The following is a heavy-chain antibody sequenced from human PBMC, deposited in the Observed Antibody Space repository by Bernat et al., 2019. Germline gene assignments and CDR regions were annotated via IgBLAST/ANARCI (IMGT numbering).Heavy chain of an antibody. CDR3: ARGVTAGPNFDS. D-gene: IGHD6-13*01. V-gene: IGHV4-34*02. Sequence: QVQLQQWGAGLLKPSGTLSLNCAVYGGSFSGYYWTWIRQPPGKGLEWIGEVNHDGNTNYNPSLKSRVTRSGDTSKNQFSLKVRSVTAADTAVYFWARGVTAGPNFDSWGRGTLVTVSS. J-gene: IGHJ4*02. CDR2: VNHDGNT. CDR1: GGSFSGYY.